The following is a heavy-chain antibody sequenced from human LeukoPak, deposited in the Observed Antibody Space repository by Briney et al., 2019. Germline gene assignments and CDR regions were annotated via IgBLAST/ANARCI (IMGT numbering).Heavy chain of an antibody. Sequence: ASVKVSCKASGYTFTSYYMHWVRQARGQGLEWMGIINPSGGSTSYAQKFQGRVTMTRDTSTSTVYMELSSLRSEDTAVYYCARDEREDGYNQEADAFDIWGQGTMVTVSS. J-gene: IGHJ3*02. V-gene: IGHV1-46*01. CDR2: INPSGGST. D-gene: IGHD5-24*01. CDR1: GYTFTSYY. CDR3: ARDEREDGYNQEADAFDI.